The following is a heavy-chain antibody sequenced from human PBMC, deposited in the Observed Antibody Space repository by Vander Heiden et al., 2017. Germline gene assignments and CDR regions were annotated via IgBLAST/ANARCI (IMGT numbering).Heavy chain of an antibody. CDR3: ARENLESFDY. CDR2: IGGSSTSI. J-gene: IGHJ4*02. Sequence: EVQLVESGGGLVTPGGSLRLSCAAYGFTFSTYSMNWVRQAPGKGLEWVSSIGGSSTSIYYADSVKGRFIISRDNAKNSLYLQMNSLRAEDTAVYYCARENLESFDYWGQGTLVTVSS. CDR1: GFTFSTYS. D-gene: IGHD3-3*01. V-gene: IGHV3-21*01.